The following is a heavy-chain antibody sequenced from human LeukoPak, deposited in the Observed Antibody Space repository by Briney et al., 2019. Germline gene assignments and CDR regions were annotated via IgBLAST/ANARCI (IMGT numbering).Heavy chain of an antibody. Sequence: GGSLRLSCAVSGFTFSGYSINWVRQAPGKGLEWVSSITSSSSYIYYADSVKGRFTISRDNAKNSLYLQMNSLRAEDTAVYYCAREFVVAAWFDPWGQGTLVTVSS. J-gene: IGHJ5*02. CDR2: ITSSSSYI. CDR1: GFTFSGYS. D-gene: IGHD2-15*01. CDR3: AREFVVAAWFDP. V-gene: IGHV3-21*01.